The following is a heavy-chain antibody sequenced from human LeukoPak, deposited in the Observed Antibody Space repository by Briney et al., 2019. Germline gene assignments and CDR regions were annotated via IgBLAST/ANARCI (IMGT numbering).Heavy chain of an antibody. D-gene: IGHD3-22*01. J-gene: IGHJ4*02. CDR2: ISSSGSTI. CDR1: GVTFSNLA. CDR3: ARVRYYYDSSGYYNPYFDY. Sequence: GGSLRLSCAASGVTFSNLAMHWVRQAPGKGLEWVSYISSSGSTIYYADSVKGRFTISRDNAKNSLYLQMNGLRAEDTAVYYCARVRYYYDSSGYYNPYFDYWGQGTLVTVSS. V-gene: IGHV3-48*03.